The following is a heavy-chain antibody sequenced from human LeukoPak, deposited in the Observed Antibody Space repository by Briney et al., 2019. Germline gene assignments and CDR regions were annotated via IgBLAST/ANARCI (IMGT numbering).Heavy chain of an antibody. V-gene: IGHV4-39*01. CDR3: ARYSGSSVGDAFDI. Sequence: SETLSLTCTVSGGSISSSSYYWGWIRQPPGKGLEWIGNIFYSGSTYYNPSLKSRVTISVDTSKNQFSLRLSSVTAADTAVYYCARYSGSSVGDAFDIWGQGTMVTVSS. CDR1: GGSISSSSYY. D-gene: IGHD1-26*01. CDR2: IFYSGST. J-gene: IGHJ3*02.